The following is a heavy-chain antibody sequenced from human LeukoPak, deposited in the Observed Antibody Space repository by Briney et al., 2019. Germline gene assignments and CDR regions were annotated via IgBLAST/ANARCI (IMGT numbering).Heavy chain of an antibody. V-gene: IGHV5-51*01. CDR2: IYPGDSDT. D-gene: IGHD5-24*01. CDR3: ARSPMATTSVGWYFDL. Sequence: GESLEISCKGSGYSFTSYWIGWVRQMPGKGLEWMGIIYPGDSDTRYSPSFQGQVTISADKSISTVYLQWSSLKASDTAMYYCARSPMATTSVGWYFDLWGRGTLVTVSS. J-gene: IGHJ2*01. CDR1: GYSFTSYW.